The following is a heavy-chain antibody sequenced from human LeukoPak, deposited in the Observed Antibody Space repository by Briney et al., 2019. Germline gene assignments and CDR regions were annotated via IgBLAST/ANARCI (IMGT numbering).Heavy chain of an antibody. V-gene: IGHV3-13*01. CDR3: AKSQGEYSSSPFDY. D-gene: IGHD6-6*01. CDR2: IGTAGDT. Sequence: GGSLRLSCAASGFTFSSYDMPWVRQATGKGLEWVSAIGTAGDTYYPGSVKGRFTISRENAKNSLYLQMNSLRAEDTAVYYCAKSQGEYSSSPFDYWGQGTLVTVSS. J-gene: IGHJ4*02. CDR1: GFTFSSYD.